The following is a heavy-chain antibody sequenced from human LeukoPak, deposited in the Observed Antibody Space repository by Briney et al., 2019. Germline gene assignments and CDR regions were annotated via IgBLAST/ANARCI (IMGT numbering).Heavy chain of an antibody. CDR3: AKAPYSRSDYYMDV. CDR1: GFTFSSYA. Sequence: GGSLRLSCAASGFTFSSYAMNWVRQAPGKGLEWVSGISGGGTTNYADSVKGRLTISRDNSKNTLYLQMNSLRAADTAVYYCAKAPYSRSDYYMDVWGKGTTVTVSS. J-gene: IGHJ6*03. V-gene: IGHV3-23*01. D-gene: IGHD6-6*01. CDR2: ISGGGTT.